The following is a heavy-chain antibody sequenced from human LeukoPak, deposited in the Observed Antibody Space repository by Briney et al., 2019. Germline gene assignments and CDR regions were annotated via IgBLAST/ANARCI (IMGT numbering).Heavy chain of an antibody. CDR1: GGSISRSSYY. V-gene: IGHV4-39*01. CDR3: AVDFGSHRVVY. Sequence: VKPSETLSLTCTVSGGSISRSSYYWGWIRQTPGKGPEWIGSIYYGGSTYYNPSLKSRVTISVDTSKNQFSLKLSSVTAADTAVYYCAVDFGSHRVVYWGQGTLVTVSS. CDR2: IYYGGST. J-gene: IGHJ4*01. D-gene: IGHD3-3*01.